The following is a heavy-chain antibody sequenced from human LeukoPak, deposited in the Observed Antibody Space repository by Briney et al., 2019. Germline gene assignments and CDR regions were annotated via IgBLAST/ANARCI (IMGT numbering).Heavy chain of an antibody. V-gene: IGHV3-11*01. CDR1: GFTFSDYY. CDR2: ISSSGSTI. Sequence: GGSLRLSFAASGFTFSDYYMSWIRQAPGKGLEWVSYISSSGSTIYYADSVKGRFTISRDNAKNSLYLQMNSLRAEDTAVYYCARERESGAFDYWGQGTLVTVSS. CDR3: ARERESGAFDY. J-gene: IGHJ4*02. D-gene: IGHD3-3*01.